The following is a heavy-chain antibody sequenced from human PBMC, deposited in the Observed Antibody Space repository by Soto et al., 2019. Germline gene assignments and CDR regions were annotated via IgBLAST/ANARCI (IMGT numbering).Heavy chain of an antibody. CDR2: ISDIAYT. CDR3: ARQGFGVLHGLVDV. Sequence: SETLSLTCTVSGGSITYINNHYCNWSRLPPGKGLEWIGYISDIAYTSYNPSLKGRVSISVDTSKNQFSLTLTSVTAADTAVYYCARQGFGVLHGLVDVWGQGTTVTVS. D-gene: IGHD3-10*01. CDR1: GGSITYINNHY. V-gene: IGHV4-61*05. J-gene: IGHJ6*02.